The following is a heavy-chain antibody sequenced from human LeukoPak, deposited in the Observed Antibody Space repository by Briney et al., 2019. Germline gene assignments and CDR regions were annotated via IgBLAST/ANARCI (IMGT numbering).Heavy chain of an antibody. CDR2: IFSSGST. CDR3: ARRAYGGKAAFGM. CDR1: GGSIISDTYY. Sequence: PSQTLSLTCSVSGGSIISDTYYWSWIRQPAGKGLEWIGRIFSSGSTNYNPSLKSRVTMSVDTSKNQFSLNLSSVTAADTAVYYCARRAYGGKAAFGMWGQGTMVTVSS. J-gene: IGHJ3*02. D-gene: IGHD4-23*01. V-gene: IGHV4-61*02.